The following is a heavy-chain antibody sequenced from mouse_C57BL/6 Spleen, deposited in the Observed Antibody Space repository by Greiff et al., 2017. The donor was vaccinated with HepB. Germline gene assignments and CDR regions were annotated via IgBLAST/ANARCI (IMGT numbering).Heavy chain of an antibody. CDR2: SRNKANDYTT. Sequence: EVKVVESGGGLVQSGRSLRLSCATSGFTFSDFYMEWVRQAPGKGLEWIAASRNKANDYTTEYSASVKGRFIVSRDTSQSILYLQMNALRAEDTAIYYCARDAGDYPYAMDYWGQGTSVTVSS. CDR3: ARDAGDYPYAMDY. J-gene: IGHJ4*01. D-gene: IGHD2-4*01. CDR1: GFTFSDFY. V-gene: IGHV7-1*01.